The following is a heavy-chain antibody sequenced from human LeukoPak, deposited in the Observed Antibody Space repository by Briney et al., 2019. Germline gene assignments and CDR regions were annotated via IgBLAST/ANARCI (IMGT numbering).Heavy chain of an antibody. V-gene: IGHV3-30*04. CDR1: KSSLSAWA. CDR2: ISHDGSKK. Sequence: GGSLRLSCAAAKSSLSAWAMHWVRQAPDKGLEWVAVISHDGSKKYYEESVKGRFTISRDNSKNTLYLQMNSLRAEDTAVYYCAKDRGTWGGLYYFDYWGQGTLVTVSS. D-gene: IGHD3-16*01. J-gene: IGHJ4*02. CDR3: AKDRGTWGGLYYFDY.